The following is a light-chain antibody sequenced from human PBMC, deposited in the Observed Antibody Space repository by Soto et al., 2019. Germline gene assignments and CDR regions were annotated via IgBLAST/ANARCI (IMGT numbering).Light chain of an antibody. CDR3: QQYGNSPIT. Sequence: EVVLTQSPGTLSVSPGERATLSCRASQSISSSYLGWYQQKPGQAPRLLIYGAFSRATGIPDRFSGSASGTDFTLTISRLEPEDFAVYYCQQYGNSPITFGQGTRLEIK. CDR1: QSISSSY. J-gene: IGKJ5*01. V-gene: IGKV3-20*01. CDR2: GAF.